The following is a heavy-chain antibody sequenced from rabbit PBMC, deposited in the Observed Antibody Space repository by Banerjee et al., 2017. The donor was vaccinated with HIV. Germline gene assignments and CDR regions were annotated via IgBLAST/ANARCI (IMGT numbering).Heavy chain of an antibody. V-gene: IGHV1S45*01. CDR2: IATGRNTRT. CDR1: GFSFSSYY. CDR3: ARDGGDGDWDL. J-gene: IGHJ4*01. D-gene: IGHD2-1*01. Sequence: QEQLEESGGDLVKPEGSLTLTCTASGFSFSSYYMSWVRQAPGKGLEWVGCIATGRNTRTCYASWARGRFTISKTSSTTVTLQMTSLTAADTATYFCARDGGDGDWDLWGPGTLVTVS.